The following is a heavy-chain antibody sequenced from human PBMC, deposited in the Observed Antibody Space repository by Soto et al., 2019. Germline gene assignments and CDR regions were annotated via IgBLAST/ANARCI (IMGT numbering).Heavy chain of an antibody. J-gene: IGHJ6*02. D-gene: IGHD4-4*01. V-gene: IGHV3-30*18. Sequence: QVQLVESGGGVVQPGRSLRLSCAASGFTFSSYSMHWVRQAPGKGLEWVAVISYDGSNKYYADSVKGRFTISRDNSKNTLYLQMNSLRAEDTAGYYCAKDPVTTRYYYYGMDVWGQGTTVTVSS. CDR1: GFTFSSYS. CDR2: ISYDGSNK. CDR3: AKDPVTTRYYYYGMDV.